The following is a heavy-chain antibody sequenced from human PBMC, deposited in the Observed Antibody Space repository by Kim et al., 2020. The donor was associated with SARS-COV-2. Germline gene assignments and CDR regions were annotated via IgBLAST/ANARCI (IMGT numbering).Heavy chain of an antibody. D-gene: IGHD3-9*01. CDR1: GYTFTSYA. J-gene: IGHJ5*02. Sequence: ASVKVSCKASGYTFTSYAMNWVRQAPGQGLEWMGWINTNTGNPTYAQGFTGRFVFSLDTSVSTAYLQISSLKAEDTAVYYCARDILTGYAHYGFDPWGQGTLVTVSS. CDR2: INTNTGNP. V-gene: IGHV7-4-1*02. CDR3: ARDILTGYAHYGFDP.